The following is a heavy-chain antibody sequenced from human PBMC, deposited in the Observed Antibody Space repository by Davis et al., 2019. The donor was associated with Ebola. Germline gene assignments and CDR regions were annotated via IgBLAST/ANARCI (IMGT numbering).Heavy chain of an antibody. D-gene: IGHD2-15*01. CDR1: GFVFRNYV. J-gene: IGHJ4*02. CDR3: ARDHGYCSGGSCYSSYFDY. CDR2: ISSGVGVP. Sequence: GESLKISCAASGFVFRNYVMSWVRQAPGKGLEWVSSISSGVGVPYYADSVKDRFTISRDNSKNTLYLQMNSLRAEDTAVYYCARDHGYCSGGSCYSSYFDYWGQGTLVTVSS. V-gene: IGHV3-23*01.